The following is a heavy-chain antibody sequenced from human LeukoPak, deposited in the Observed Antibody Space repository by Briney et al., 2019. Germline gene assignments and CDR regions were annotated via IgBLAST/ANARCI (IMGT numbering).Heavy chain of an antibody. V-gene: IGHV4-59*01. D-gene: IGHD4-23*01. J-gene: IGHJ6*02. CDR3: ARVSTDYGGNSGGSYYYGMDV. CDR1: GGSMSPYH. CDR2: IYYSGST. Sequence: SETLSLTCTVSGGSMSPYHWGWIRQPPGKGLEWIGYIYYSGSTNYNPSLKSRVTISVDTSKNQFSLKLSSVTAADTAVYYCARVSTDYGGNSGGSYYYGMDVWGQGTTVTVSS.